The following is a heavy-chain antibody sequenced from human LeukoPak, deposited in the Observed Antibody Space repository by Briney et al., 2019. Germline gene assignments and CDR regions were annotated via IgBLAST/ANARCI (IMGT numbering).Heavy chain of an antibody. D-gene: IGHD4-23*01. CDR1: GFNFSTNA. V-gene: IGHV3-30-3*01. CDR3: ARNPGLFYGGGAFDI. CDR2: ISYEGSNK. J-gene: IGHJ3*02. Sequence: PGRSLRLSCAASGFNFSTNAMHWVRQAPGKGLEWVAVISYEGSNKYYADSVKGRFTISRDNSKNTLYLQMNSLRVEDTAVYYCARNPGLFYGGGAFDIWGKGTMGTVSS.